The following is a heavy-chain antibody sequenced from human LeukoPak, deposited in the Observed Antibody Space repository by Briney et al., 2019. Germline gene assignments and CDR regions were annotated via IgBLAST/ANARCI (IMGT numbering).Heavy chain of an antibody. CDR3: ARRAYYDFWSGLYYFDY. D-gene: IGHD3-3*01. J-gene: IGHJ4*02. CDR1: GGSFRGYY. CDR2: INHSGST. V-gene: IGHV4-34*01. Sequence: PSETLSLTCAVYGGSFRGYYWSWIRQPPGKGLEWIGEINHSGSTNYNPSLKSRVTISVDTSKNQFSLKLSSVTAADTAVYYCARRAYYDFWSGLYYFDYWGQGTLVTVS.